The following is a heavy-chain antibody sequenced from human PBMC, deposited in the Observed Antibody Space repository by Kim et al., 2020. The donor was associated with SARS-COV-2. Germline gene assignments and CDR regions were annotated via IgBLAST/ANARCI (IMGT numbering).Heavy chain of an antibody. CDR2: ISYDGSNK. D-gene: IGHD3-9*01. Sequence: GGSLILSCAASGFTFSSYAMHWVRQAPGKGLEWVAVISYDGSNKYYADSVKGRFTISRDNSKNTLYLQMNSLRAEDTAVYYCARDMDEITIFLGDDYYYYYGMDVWGQGTTVTVSS. V-gene: IGHV3-30*04. CDR3: ARDMDEITIFLGDDYYYYYGMDV. CDR1: GFTFSSYA. J-gene: IGHJ6*02.